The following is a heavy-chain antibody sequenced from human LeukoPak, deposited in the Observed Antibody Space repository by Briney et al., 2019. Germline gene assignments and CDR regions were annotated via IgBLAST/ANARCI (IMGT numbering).Heavy chain of an antibody. CDR2: IYDSGNT. J-gene: IGHJ4*02. Sequence: SETLSLTCTVSGSSISSWYWSWIRQPPGKGLEWIGYIYDSGNTNYNPSLKSRVTISADTSKNQFSLKLSSVTAADTAVYYCARGHSFGTTPLGYWGQGTLVTVSS. V-gene: IGHV4-59*01. CDR1: GSSISSWY. CDR3: ARGHSFGTTPLGY. D-gene: IGHD5-18*01.